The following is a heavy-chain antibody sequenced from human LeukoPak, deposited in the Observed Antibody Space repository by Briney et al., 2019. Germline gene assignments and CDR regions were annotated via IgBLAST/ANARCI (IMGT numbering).Heavy chain of an antibody. V-gene: IGHV4-59*08. Sequence: SETLSLTCTVSSGSFGSYYWSWIRQPPGKGLEWIGYIYYSGSTNYNPSLKSRVTISVDTSKNQFSLKLSSVTAADTAVYYCNGQSSLGFGEIYYGMDVWGQGTTVTVSS. J-gene: IGHJ6*02. CDR1: SGSFGSYY. CDR2: IYYSGST. CDR3: NGQSSLGFGEIYYGMDV. D-gene: IGHD3-10*01.